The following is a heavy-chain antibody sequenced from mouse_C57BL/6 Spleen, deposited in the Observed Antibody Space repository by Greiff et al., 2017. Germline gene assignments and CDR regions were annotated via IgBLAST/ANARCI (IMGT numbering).Heavy chain of an antibody. D-gene: IGHD2-4*01. CDR2: ISSGGDYI. V-gene: IGHV5-9-1*02. J-gene: IGHJ4*01. Sequence: DVMLVESGEGLVKPGGSLKLSCAASGFTFSSYAMSWVRQTPAKRLEWVAYISSGGDYIYYADTVKGRFTISRDNARNTLYLHMSSLKSEDTAMYYGTRENDDYDEGYAMDYWGQGTSVTVSS. CDR3: TRENDDYDEGYAMDY. CDR1: GFTFSSYA.